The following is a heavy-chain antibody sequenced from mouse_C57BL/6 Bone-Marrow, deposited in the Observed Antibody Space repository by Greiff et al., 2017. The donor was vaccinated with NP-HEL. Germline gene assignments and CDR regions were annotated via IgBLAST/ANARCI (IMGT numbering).Heavy chain of an antibody. Sequence: EVQLVESGGGLVKPGGSLKLSCAASGFTFSSYAMSWVRQTPEKRLEWVATISDGGSYTYYPDNVKGRFTISRDNAKNNLYLQMSHLKSEDTAMYNCARDRSNRAMGWWGQGTSVTVSS. CDR2: ISDGGSYT. D-gene: IGHD1-1*02. CDR1: GFTFSSYA. V-gene: IGHV5-4*01. J-gene: IGHJ4*01. CDR3: ARDRSNRAMGW.